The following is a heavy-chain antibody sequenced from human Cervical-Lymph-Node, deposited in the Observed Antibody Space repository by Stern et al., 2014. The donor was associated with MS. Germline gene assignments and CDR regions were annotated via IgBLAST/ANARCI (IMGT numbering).Heavy chain of an antibody. Sequence: EVQLVESGGGLVQPGGSLRLSCAASGFTFSSYWMHWVRQAPGKGLVWVSRIDSDGCGTTDADSVKGRFTISRDNAKNTLYLQMNSLRAEDTAVYYCARAPYYYDTSGYSYSYFDLWGRGTLVTVSS. CDR1: GFTFSSYW. D-gene: IGHD3-22*01. V-gene: IGHV3-74*02. CDR2: IDSDGCGT. J-gene: IGHJ2*01. CDR3: ARAPYYYDTSGYSYSYFDL.